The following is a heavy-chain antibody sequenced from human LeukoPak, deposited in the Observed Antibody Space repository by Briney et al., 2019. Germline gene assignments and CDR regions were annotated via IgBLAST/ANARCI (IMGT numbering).Heavy chain of an antibody. CDR2: ISGSGGST. J-gene: IGHJ6*02. D-gene: IGHD5-12*01. V-gene: IGHV3-23*01. Sequence: GGTLRLSCAASGFTFSSYVMSGVRQAPGKGLEWVSGISGSGGSTYYADSVKGRFTISRDNSKNTLYLQMSSLRAEDTATYYCAKGYVSHYYYGMDVWGQGTTATVSS. CDR1: GFTFSSYV. CDR3: AKGYVSHYYYGMDV.